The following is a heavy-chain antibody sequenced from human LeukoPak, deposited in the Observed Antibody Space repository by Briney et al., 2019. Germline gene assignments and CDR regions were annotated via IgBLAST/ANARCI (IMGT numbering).Heavy chain of an antibody. J-gene: IGHJ6*02. CDR3: ARHGPQYYYYGMDV. Sequence: PSETLSLTCTVSAGSISSYYWSWIRQPAGKGLEWIGRIYSSGSTNYNPSLKSRVSMSVDTSKNQFSLKLSSVTAADTAVYYCARHGPQYYYYGMDVWGQGTTVTVSS. D-gene: IGHD4-11*01. CDR1: AGSISSYY. CDR2: IYSSGST. V-gene: IGHV4-4*07.